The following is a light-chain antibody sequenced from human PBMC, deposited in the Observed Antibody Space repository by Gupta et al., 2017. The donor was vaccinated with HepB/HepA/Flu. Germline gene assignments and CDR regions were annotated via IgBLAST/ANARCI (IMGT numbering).Light chain of an antibody. V-gene: IGLV2-14*03. J-gene: IGLJ1*01. CDR3: KAYATTYTYV. Sequence: QTAXXQPAXVSGXXXQSITIFSTXTSSDVGAQNFVSGYQQHPGKAPKLIIYDVFNRPSGVSNRFSGSKSGNTASLTISGLQAEDEADYHCKAYATTYTYVFGTGTKVTVL. CDR2: DVF. CDR1: SSDVGAQNF.